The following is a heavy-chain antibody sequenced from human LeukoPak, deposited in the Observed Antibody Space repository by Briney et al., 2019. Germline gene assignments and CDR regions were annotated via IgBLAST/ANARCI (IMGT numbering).Heavy chain of an antibody. Sequence: SETLSLTCAVYGGSLSEYYWSWIRQPPGKGLEWIGEINDGGGTNYNPSLKSRVTISVDTSKNQFSLKLSSVTAADTAVYYCARVGAYCGGDCYSDYYYGMDVWGQGTTVTVSS. D-gene: IGHD2-21*02. CDR2: INDGGGT. CDR3: ARVGAYCGGDCYSDYYYGMDV. CDR1: GGSLSEYY. V-gene: IGHV4-34*01. J-gene: IGHJ6*02.